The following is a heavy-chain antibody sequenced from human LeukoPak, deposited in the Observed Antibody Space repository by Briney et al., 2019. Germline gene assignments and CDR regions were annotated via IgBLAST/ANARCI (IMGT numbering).Heavy chain of an antibody. CDR1: GGSISGYY. Sequence: SETLSLTCTVSGGSISGYYWSWIRQPPGKGLEWIGYIYYSGTTNYNPSHKSRVTISVDTSKNHLSLKLGSVTAADTAVYYCARGDTAMVLWGQGTLVTVSS. CDR3: ARGDTAMVL. CDR2: IYYSGTT. D-gene: IGHD5-18*01. J-gene: IGHJ4*02. V-gene: IGHV4-59*01.